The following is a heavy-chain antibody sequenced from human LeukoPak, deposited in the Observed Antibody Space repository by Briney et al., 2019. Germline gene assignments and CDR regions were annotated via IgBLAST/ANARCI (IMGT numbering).Heavy chain of an antibody. CDR2: ISGSGGNT. CDR3: AKPARTDAFDI. J-gene: IGHJ3*02. D-gene: IGHD1-14*01. Sequence: GGSLRLSCAASGFTFNNYAMNWVRQAPGKGLEWVSSISGSGGNTCFADSVKGRFTISRDNAKNTLYLQMNSLRAEDTAVYYCAKPARTDAFDIWGQGTMITVSS. CDR1: GFTFNNYA. V-gene: IGHV3-23*01.